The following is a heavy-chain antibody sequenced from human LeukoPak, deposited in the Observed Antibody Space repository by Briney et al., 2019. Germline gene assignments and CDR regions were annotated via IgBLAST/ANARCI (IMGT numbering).Heavy chain of an antibody. J-gene: IGHJ4*02. CDR3: AKARTFPYYYDSSGYPYYFDY. CDR1: GFTFSSYE. Sequence: GGSLRLSCAASGFTFSSYETNWVRQAPGKGLEWVSYISSSGSTIYYVDSVKGRFTISRDNAKNSLYLQMNSLRAEDTALYYCAKARTFPYYYDSSGYPYYFDYWGQGTLVTVSS. CDR2: ISSSGSTI. D-gene: IGHD3-22*01. V-gene: IGHV3-48*03.